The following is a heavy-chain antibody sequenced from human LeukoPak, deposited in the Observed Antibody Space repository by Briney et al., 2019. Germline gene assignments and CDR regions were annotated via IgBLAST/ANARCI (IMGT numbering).Heavy chain of an antibody. CDR2: ITSGSSYI. J-gene: IGHJ4*02. V-gene: IGHV3-21*01. CDR1: GFTFSSYN. CDR3: ARDAGYGYDRFDY. D-gene: IGHD5-18*01. Sequence: GGSLRLSCAASGFTFSSYNMNWVRQAPGKGLEWVSSITSGSSYIYYADSVKGRFTVSRDNAKNSLHLQMNSLRAEDTAVYYCARDAGYGYDRFDYWGQGTQVTVSS.